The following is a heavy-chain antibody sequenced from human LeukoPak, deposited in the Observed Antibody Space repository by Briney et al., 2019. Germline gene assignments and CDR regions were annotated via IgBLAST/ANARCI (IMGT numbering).Heavy chain of an antibody. CDR3: ARDADYYMDV. CDR2: INPNSGGT. CDR1: GYTFTDYY. J-gene: IGHJ6*03. Sequence: ASVKVSCKASGYTFTDYYIHWVRQAPGQGLEWMGWINPNSGGTNYAQKFQGRVTITRNTSISTAYMELSSLRSEDTAVYYCARDADYYMDVWGKGTTVTVSS. V-gene: IGHV1-2*02.